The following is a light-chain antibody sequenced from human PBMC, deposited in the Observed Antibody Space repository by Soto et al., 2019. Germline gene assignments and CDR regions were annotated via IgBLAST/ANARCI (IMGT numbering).Light chain of an antibody. J-gene: IGLJ2*01. V-gene: IGLV1-44*01. CDR1: SSNIGSDA. CDR3: AAWDDSLKGVL. CDR2: SNN. Sequence: QPVLTQPPSASGTPGQRVTISCSGSSSNIGSDAVNWYQQLPGTAPTLLIYSNNQRPSGVPDRFSGSKSGTSASLAISGLQSEDEADYYCAAWDDSLKGVLFGGGTKLTVL.